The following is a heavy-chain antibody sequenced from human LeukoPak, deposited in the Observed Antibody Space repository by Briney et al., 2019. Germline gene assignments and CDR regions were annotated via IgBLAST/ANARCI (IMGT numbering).Heavy chain of an antibody. CDR3: ARGGSTSYREFLYNWFDP. Sequence: SETLSLTCVVSSGSISSSYWSWIRQPPGKGLEWIGDINYSGSTNYNPSLKSRVTISIDTSKNQFSLELSSVTAADTAVYYCARGGSTSYREFLYNWFDPWGQGTLVTVSS. CDR1: SGSISSSY. CDR2: INYSGST. V-gene: IGHV4-59*01. D-gene: IGHD3-10*01. J-gene: IGHJ5*02.